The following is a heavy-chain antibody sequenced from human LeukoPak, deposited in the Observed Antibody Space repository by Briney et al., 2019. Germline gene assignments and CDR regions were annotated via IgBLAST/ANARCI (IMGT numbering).Heavy chain of an antibody. CDR1: GKTFSSYD. J-gene: IGHJ4*02. D-gene: IGHD1-26*01. CDR3: AIGERELKY. V-gene: IGHV1-8*01. CDR2: MNPNSGNT. Sequence: GASVKVSCKASGKTFSSYDINWVRQATGQGLEWMGWMNPNSGNTGYVQKFQGRVTMTRNTSIRTVYMELSSLRSEDTAVYYCAIGERELKYWGQGTLVTVSS.